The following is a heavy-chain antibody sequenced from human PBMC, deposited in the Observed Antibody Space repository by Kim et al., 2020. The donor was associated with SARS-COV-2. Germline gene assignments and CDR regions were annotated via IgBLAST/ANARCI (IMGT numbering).Heavy chain of an antibody. V-gene: IGHV3-7*01. J-gene: IGHJ4*02. D-gene: IGHD3-10*01. Sequence: GGSLRLSCAASGFTLGSYWMTWVRQAPGKGLEWVANIKQDESEKYYVDSVKGRFTISRDNAKNSLFLQMNSLRAEYTAVYYCARERGSRSLDYWGQGTLVTVSS. CDR2: IKQDESEK. CDR3: ARERGSRSLDY. CDR1: GFTLGSYW.